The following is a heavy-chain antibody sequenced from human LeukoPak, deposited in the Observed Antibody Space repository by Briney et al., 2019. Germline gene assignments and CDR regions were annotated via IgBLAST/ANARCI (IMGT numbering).Heavy chain of an antibody. Sequence: SQALSLTCAVSGGSISSGGYSWSWIRQPPGKGLEWIGYIYHSGSTYYNPSLKSRVTISVDTSKNQFSLKLSSVTAADTAVYYCARDRAGEGFDPWGQGTLVTVSS. CDR2: IYHSGST. J-gene: IGHJ5*02. CDR3: ARDRAGEGFDP. D-gene: IGHD6-19*01. CDR1: GGSISSGGYS. V-gene: IGHV4-30-2*01.